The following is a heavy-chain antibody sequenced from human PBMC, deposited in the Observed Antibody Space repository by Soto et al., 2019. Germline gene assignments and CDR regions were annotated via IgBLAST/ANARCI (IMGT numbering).Heavy chain of an antibody. V-gene: IGHV1-2*04. CDR1: GYTFTGYY. CDR3: ATSRVSIAVAGETEYYFDY. Sequence: ASVQVSCKASGYTFTGYYMHWVRQAPGQGLEWMGWINPNSGGTNYAQKFQGWVTMTRDTSISTAYMELSRLRSDDTAVYYCATSRVSIAVAGETEYYFDYWGQGTLVTVSS. J-gene: IGHJ4*02. CDR2: INPNSGGT. D-gene: IGHD6-19*01.